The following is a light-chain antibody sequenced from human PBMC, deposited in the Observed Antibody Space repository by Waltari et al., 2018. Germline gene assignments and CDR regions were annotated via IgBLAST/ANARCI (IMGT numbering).Light chain of an antibody. CDR1: ILAKQY. V-gene: IGLV3-25*03. Sequence: YELTQTPSMSVSPGQTASITCSGDILAKQYGHWYQQKSGQAPVLIIYKDSERPSGIPERFSDSSSGTTVTLTISDVQSEDEADYYCQSTVSSGTYTGLFGGGTKLNVL. J-gene: IGLJ2*01. CDR2: KDS. CDR3: QSTVSSGTYTGL.